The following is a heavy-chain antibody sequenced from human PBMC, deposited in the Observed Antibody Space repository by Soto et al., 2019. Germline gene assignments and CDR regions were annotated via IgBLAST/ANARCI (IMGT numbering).Heavy chain of an antibody. V-gene: IGHV4-30-4*01. Sequence: QLQESGPGLVKPSQTLSLTCTVSGDSITSGDNYWSWIRQPPGKGLEWIGSIYYSGRSYYTPSLKTRVTLSGDTAKYQFSLTLTSVTAADTAVYYWAGGGGFGSWGRGTLVIVSS. CDR2: IYYSGRS. CDR1: GDSITSGDNY. CDR3: AGGGGFGS. J-gene: IGHJ5*01.